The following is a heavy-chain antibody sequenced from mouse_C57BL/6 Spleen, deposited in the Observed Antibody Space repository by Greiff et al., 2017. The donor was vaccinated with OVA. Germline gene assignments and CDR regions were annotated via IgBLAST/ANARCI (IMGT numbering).Heavy chain of an antibody. CDR1: GFSLSTSGMG. Sequence: QVTLKESGPGILQSSQTLSLTCSFSGFSLSTSGMGVSWIRQPSGKGLEWLAHIYWDDDKRYNPSLKSRLTISKDTSRNQVFLKITSVDTADTATYYCARRAGRYYFDYWGQGTTLTVSS. V-gene: IGHV8-12*01. CDR3: ARRAGRYYFDY. J-gene: IGHJ2*01. D-gene: IGHD3-2*02. CDR2: IYWDDDK.